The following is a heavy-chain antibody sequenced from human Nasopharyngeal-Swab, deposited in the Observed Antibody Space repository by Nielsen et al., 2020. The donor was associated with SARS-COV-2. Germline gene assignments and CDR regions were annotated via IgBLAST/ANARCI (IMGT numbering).Heavy chain of an antibody. J-gene: IGHJ5*02. CDR1: GCSISSSSYY. CDR2: IYDSGTT. V-gene: IGHV4-39*01. CDR3: ARTPTVFYDISSIYYSGRTYYNQCIKSRVTISVDSSKIQFSLKLSSVTAAETAVYYCESRTSLFYDSSGYYGNWFDP. D-gene: IGHD1-26*01. Sequence: SETLSLTCTVSGCSISSSSYYWGWIRQPPGKGLEWIVIIYDSGTTYYNPSLKSRFTITVHTSKNHFSLKLSASTAQDPVVDYCARTPTVFYDISSIYYSGRTYYNQCIKSRVTISVDSSKIQFSLKLSSVTAAETAVYYCESRTSLFYDSSGYYGNWFDPWGQGTLVTVSS.